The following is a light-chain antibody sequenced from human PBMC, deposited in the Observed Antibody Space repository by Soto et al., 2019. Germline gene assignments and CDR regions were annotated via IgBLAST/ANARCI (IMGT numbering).Light chain of an antibody. CDR3: QSYDNRLCAWRV. J-gene: IGLJ3*02. CDR2: GNS. V-gene: IGLV1-40*01. Sequence: QSVLTQPPSVSGAPGQRVTISCTGSGSNIGAGYDVHWYQQLPGTAPKLLIYGNSNRPSGVPDRFSGSKSGTSASLAITGLQAEDEADYYCQSYDNRLCAWRVFGGGTQLTVL. CDR1: GSNIGAGYD.